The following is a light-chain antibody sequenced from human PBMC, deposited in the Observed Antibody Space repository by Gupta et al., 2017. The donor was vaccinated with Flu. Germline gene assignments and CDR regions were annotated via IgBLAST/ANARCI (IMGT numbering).Light chain of an antibody. J-gene: IGKJ2*03. Sequence: DIQMTQSPSSLSASVGDRVTITCRASQSISSYLNWYQQKPGKAPKFLIYAAASLQSGVPPRFRGSGSVTDFTLTISSLQPEDFATYYCQESYSPRYSFGQGTKLEIK. CDR1: QSISSY. CDR2: AAA. CDR3: QESYSPRYS. V-gene: IGKV1-39*01.